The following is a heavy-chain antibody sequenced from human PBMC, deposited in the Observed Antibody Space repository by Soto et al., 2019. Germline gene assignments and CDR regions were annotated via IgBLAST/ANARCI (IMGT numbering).Heavy chain of an antibody. CDR2: IYWDDDK. Sequence: SGPTLVNPTQTLTLTCTFSGFSLSTSGVGVGWIRQPPGKALEWPALIYWDDDKRYSPSLKSRLTITKDTSKNQVVLTMTNMDPVDTATYYCAHVRGPRRTYGMDGWGKGTTVTVAS. D-gene: IGHD3-10*01. CDR1: GFSLSTSGVG. CDR3: AHVRGPRRTYGMDG. J-gene: IGHJ6*04. V-gene: IGHV2-5*02.